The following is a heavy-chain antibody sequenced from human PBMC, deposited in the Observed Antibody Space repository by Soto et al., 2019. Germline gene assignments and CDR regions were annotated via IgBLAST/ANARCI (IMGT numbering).Heavy chain of an antibody. Sequence: PGGSLRLSCAASGFTFSSYAMKWVRQAPGKGLEWVSLIGESGTPTYYADSVKGRFTISRDNARNSLYLQVNSLRAEDTAVYYCATQGGCASCNWFDPWGQGTLVTVSS. J-gene: IGHJ5*02. CDR2: IGESGTPT. CDR1: GFTFSSYA. D-gene: IGHD2-2*01. CDR3: ATQGGCASCNWFDP. V-gene: IGHV3-21*04.